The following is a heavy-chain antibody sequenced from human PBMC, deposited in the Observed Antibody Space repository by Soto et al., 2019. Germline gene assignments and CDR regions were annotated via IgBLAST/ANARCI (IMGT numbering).Heavy chain of an antibody. D-gene: IGHD4-17*01. CDR2: INPNSGGT. V-gene: IGHV1-2*04. Sequence: GASVKVSCKASGYTFTGYYMHWVRQAPGQGLEWMGWINPNSGGTNYAQKFQGWVTMTRDTSISTAYMELSRLRSDDTAVYYCARSGGNYGDYPLFDYWGQGTLVTVSS. CDR3: ARSGGNYGDYPLFDY. CDR1: GYTFTGYY. J-gene: IGHJ4*02.